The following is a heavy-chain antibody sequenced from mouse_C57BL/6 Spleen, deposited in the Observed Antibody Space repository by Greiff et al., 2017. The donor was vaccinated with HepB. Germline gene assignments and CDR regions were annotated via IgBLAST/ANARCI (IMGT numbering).Heavy chain of an antibody. CDR3: ARQTGGYAMDY. CDR1: GFTFSDYY. CDR2: ISNGGGST. Sequence: EVKVVESGGGLVQPGGSLKLSCAASGFTFSDYYMYWVRQTPEKRLEWVAYISNGGGSTYYPDTVKGRFTISRDNAKNTLYLQMSRLKSEDTAMYYCARQTGGYAMDYWGQGTSVTVSS. J-gene: IGHJ4*01. D-gene: IGHD4-1*01. V-gene: IGHV5-12*01.